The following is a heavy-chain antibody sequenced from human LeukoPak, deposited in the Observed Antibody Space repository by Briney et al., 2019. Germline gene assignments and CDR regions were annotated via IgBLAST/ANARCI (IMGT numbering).Heavy chain of an antibody. CDR1: GFTVSSNY. J-gene: IGHJ4*02. CDR3: AKETCSGYSCYIFDY. V-gene: IGHV3-53*01. Sequence: PGGSLRLSCAASGFTVSSNYMSWVRQAPGKGLEWVSVIYSGGSTYYADSVKGRFTISRDNSKNTLYLQMNSLRAEDTAVYYCAKETCSGYSCYIFDYWGQGTLVTVSS. D-gene: IGHD2-15*01. CDR2: IYSGGST.